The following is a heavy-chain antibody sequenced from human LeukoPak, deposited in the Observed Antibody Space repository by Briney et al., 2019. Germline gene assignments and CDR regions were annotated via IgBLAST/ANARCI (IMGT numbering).Heavy chain of an antibody. V-gene: IGHV1-18*04. CDR2: ISAYNGNT. J-gene: IGHJ5*02. CDR1: GYTFTSYG. D-gene: IGHD3-10*01. CDR3: ARVRITMVRGVIGWFDP. Sequence: ASVKVSCKASGYTFTSYGISWVRQAPGQGLEWMGWISAYNGNTNYAQKLQGRVTMTTDTSTSTAYTELRSLRSDDTAVYYRARVRITMVRGVIGWFDPWGQGTLVTVSS.